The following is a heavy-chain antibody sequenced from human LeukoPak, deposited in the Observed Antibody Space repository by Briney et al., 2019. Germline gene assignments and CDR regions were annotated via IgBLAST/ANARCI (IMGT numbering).Heavy chain of an antibody. CDR1: GYTFTSYG. CDR2: ISAYNGNT. Sequence: ASVKVSCKASGYTFTSYGISWVRQAPGQGLEWMGWISAYNGNTNYAQKLQGRVTMTIDTSTSTAYMELRSLRSDDTAVYYCARDTFEYSSSSAGHFDYWGQGTLVTVSS. D-gene: IGHD6-6*01. J-gene: IGHJ4*02. CDR3: ARDTFEYSSSSAGHFDY. V-gene: IGHV1-18*01.